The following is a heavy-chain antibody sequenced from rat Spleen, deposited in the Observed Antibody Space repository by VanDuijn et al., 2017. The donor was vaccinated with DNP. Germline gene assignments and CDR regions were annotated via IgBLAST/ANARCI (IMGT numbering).Heavy chain of an antibody. CDR3: VTHPSWFGY. Sequence: EVQLVESGGGLVQPGRSLKLSCAASGFTFSDYHMAWVRQAPTKGLEWVAYISYDGGRTNYGDSVKGRFTISRDNAKRTQYLQMDSLRSEDTATYYCVTHPSWFGYWGPGTLVTVSS. V-gene: IGHV5-7*01. J-gene: IGHJ3*01. CDR2: ISYDGGRT. CDR1: GFTFSDYH.